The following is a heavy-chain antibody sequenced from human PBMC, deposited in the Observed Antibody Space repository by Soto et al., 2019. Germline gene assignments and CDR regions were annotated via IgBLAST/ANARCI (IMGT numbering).Heavy chain of an antibody. D-gene: IGHD6-13*01. CDR2: IWYDGSNK. V-gene: IGHV3-33*01. Sequence: GGSLRLSCAASGFTFSSYGMHWVRQAPGKGLEWVAVIWYDGSNKYYADSVKGRFTISRDNSKNTLYLQMNSLRAEDTAVYYCQRNSLIAAAGLFDYRGKGTLVNAS. CDR1: GFTFSSYG. CDR3: QRNSLIAAAGLFDY. J-gene: IGHJ4*02.